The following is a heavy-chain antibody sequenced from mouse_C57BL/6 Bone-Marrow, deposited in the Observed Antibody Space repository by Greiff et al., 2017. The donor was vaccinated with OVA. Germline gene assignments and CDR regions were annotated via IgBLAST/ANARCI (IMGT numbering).Heavy chain of an antibody. CDR2: IDPSDSYT. D-gene: IGHD4-1*01. Sequence: QVQLQQPGAELVMPGASVKLSCKASGYTFTSYWMHWVKQRPGQGLEWIGEIDPSDSYTTYNQKFKGKSTLTVDKSSSTAYMQLSSLTSEDSAVYYCAKANLYYYAMVYWGQGTSVTVSS. V-gene: IGHV1-69*01. CDR1: GYTFTSYW. J-gene: IGHJ4*01. CDR3: AKANLYYYAMVY.